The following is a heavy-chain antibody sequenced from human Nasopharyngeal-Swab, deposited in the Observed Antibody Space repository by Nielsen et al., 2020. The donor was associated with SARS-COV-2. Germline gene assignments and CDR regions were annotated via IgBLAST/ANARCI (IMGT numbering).Heavy chain of an antibody. CDR3: ARGYSSSWQGYYFDY. CDR2: IIPIFGTA. Sequence: VRQAPGQGLEWMGGIIPIFGTANYAQKFQGRVTITADESTSTAYMELSSLRSEDTAVYYCARGYSSSWQGYYFDYWGQGTLVTVSS. J-gene: IGHJ4*02. D-gene: IGHD6-13*01. V-gene: IGHV1-69*01.